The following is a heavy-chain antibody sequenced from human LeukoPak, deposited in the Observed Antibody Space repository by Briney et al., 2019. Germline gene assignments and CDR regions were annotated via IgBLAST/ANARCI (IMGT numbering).Heavy chain of an antibody. Sequence: PSETLSLTCTVSGGSISSSKYYWGCIRHPPGKGLEWIGSIYYSVSTYYHPSLKSRVTISVDTSRNQTSLKLSSFTAAHTAVYNCERQDYVYMDVWGKGTTVTVSS. J-gene: IGHJ6*03. CDR2: IYYSVST. CDR1: GGSISSSKYY. CDR3: ERQDYVYMDV. V-gene: IGHV4-39*01. D-gene: IGHD4-17*01.